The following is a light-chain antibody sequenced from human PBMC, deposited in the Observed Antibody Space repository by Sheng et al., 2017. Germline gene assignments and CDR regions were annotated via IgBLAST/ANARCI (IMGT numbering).Light chain of an antibody. CDR3: CAYASTTTLV. J-gene: IGLJ2*01. CDR1: SSDVGSYNF. Sequence: QTASVSGSPGQSITISCTGTSSDVGSYNFVSWYQQHPGKAPKLVIYEVNKRPSEVSNRFSGSKSGNTASLTISGLQPEDEADYYCCAYASTTTLVFGGGTKVTVL. V-gene: IGLV2-23*02. CDR2: EVN.